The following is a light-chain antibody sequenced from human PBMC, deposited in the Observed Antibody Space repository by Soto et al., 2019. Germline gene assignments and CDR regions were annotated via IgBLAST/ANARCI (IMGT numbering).Light chain of an antibody. CDR3: SSYTSTGTVV. Sequence: QSALTQPASVSGSPGQSITISCTGTSSDVGGYNYVSWCQQHPGKAPKLMIYEVSNRPSGVSHRFSGSKSGNTASLTISGLQAEAEADYYCSSYTSTGTVVFGGGTKLTVL. J-gene: IGLJ2*01. CDR2: EVS. CDR1: SSDVGGYNY. V-gene: IGLV2-14*01.